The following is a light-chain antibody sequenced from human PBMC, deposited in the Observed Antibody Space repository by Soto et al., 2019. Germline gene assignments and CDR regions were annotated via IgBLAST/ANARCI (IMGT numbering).Light chain of an antibody. J-gene: IGLJ1*01. CDR2: TNN. CDR1: TSNIVSHT. Sequence: QSVLTQPPSASGTPGQRVTISCSGSTSNIVSHTVNWYQQLPGTAPKLLINTNNQRPSGVPDRFSGYKSDTSASLVISGLQSEDEADYYCATWDDSLKGVFGTGTKLTVL. CDR3: ATWDDSLKGV. V-gene: IGLV1-44*01.